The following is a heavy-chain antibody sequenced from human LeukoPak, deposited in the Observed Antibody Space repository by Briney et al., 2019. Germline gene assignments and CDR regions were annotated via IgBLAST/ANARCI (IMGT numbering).Heavy chain of an antibody. J-gene: IGHJ5*02. CDR2: IYSSGST. D-gene: IGHD3-22*01. V-gene: IGHV4-61*10. CDR1: GGSISNGTSY. CDR3: ARGARGGYFRTLNNWFDP. Sequence: SETLSLTCTVSGGSISNGTSYWTWIRQPAGKSLEWLGRIYSSGSTNYNPSLKSRVTISVDTSKNQFSLKLSSVTAADTAVYYCARGARGGYFRTLNNWFDPWGQGTLVTVSS.